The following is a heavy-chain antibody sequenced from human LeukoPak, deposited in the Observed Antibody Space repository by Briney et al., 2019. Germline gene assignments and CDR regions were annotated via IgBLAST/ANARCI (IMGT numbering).Heavy chain of an antibody. CDR1: GFTFSRYW. J-gene: IGHJ4*02. D-gene: IGHD1-26*01. V-gene: IGHV3-7*01. CDR3: ARDGYSGSYYDY. Sequence: GGSLRLSCAASGFTFSRYWMSWVRQAPGKGLEWVANIKQDGNEKYYVDSVKGRFTISRDNAKNSLHLQMNSLRAEDTAVYYCARDGYSGSYYDYWGQGTLVTVSS. CDR2: IKQDGNEK.